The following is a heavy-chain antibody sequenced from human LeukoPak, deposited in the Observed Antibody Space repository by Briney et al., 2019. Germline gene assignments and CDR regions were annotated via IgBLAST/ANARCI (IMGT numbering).Heavy chain of an antibody. CDR3: AREEDSNYAPHMDV. CDR2: INAGNGNT. CDR1: GYTFTSYA. Sequence: ASVNVSCKASGYTFTSYAMHWVRQAPGQRLEWMGWINAGNGNTKYSQKFQGRVTMTRDTSISTAHMELSRLRSDDTAVYYCAREEDSNYAPHMDVWGKGTTVTVSS. D-gene: IGHD4-11*01. J-gene: IGHJ6*03. V-gene: IGHV1-3*01.